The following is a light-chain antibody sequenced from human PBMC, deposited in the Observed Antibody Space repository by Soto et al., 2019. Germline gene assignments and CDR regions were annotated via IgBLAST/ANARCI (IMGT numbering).Light chain of an antibody. CDR3: SSYTGSSTYVL. CDR2: DVS. J-gene: IGLJ2*01. V-gene: IGLV2-14*01. CDR1: SSDVGGYNY. Sequence: QSVLTQPASVSGSPGQSITISCTGTSSDVGGYNYVSWYQQHPGKAPKFMIYDVSNRPSGVSNRFSGSKSGNTASLTISGLQAEDETDYYCSSYTGSSTYVLFGGGTKLTVL.